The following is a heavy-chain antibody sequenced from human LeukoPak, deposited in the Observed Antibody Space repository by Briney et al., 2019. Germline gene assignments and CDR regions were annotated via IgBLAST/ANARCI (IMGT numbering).Heavy chain of an antibody. V-gene: IGHV4-39*07. CDR3: ARVNDCTGSSCSTRWIDP. CDR1: GGSISSDHFY. J-gene: IGHJ5*02. Sequence: SETLSLTCSVSGGSISSDHFYWGWIRQPPGKGLEWVGCVYYGRSPDYNPSLTSRVTMSVDASKNQLSLKLYSVTAADTAVYYCARVNDCTGSSCSTRWIDPWGQGTLVTVSS. CDR2: VYYGRSP. D-gene: IGHD2-2*02.